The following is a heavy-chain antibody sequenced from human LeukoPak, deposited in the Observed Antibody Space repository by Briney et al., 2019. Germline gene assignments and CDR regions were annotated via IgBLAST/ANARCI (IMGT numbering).Heavy chain of an antibody. V-gene: IGHV3-15*01. Sequence: AGGSLRLSCAASGFTFSNAWMSWVRQAPGKGLEWVGRIKSKTDGGTTDYAAPVKGRFTISRDDSKNTLYLQMNSLKTEDTAVYYCTTDPIGTVGRGGYDYWGQGTLVTVSS. CDR1: GFTFSNAW. D-gene: IGHD1-26*01. CDR2: IKSKTDGGTT. CDR3: TTDPIGTVGRGGYDY. J-gene: IGHJ4*02.